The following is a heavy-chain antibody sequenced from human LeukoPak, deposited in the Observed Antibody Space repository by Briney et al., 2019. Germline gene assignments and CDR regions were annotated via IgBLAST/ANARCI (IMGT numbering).Heavy chain of an antibody. Sequence: ASVKVSCKASGYTFTGYYMHWVRQAPGQGLEWMGWINPNSGGTNYAQKFQGWVTMTRDTSISTAYMELSRLRSDDTAVYYCAREQQTGYDGITIFGVGLYGMDVWGQGTTVTVSS. J-gene: IGHJ6*02. D-gene: IGHD3-3*01. CDR1: GYTFTGYY. CDR3: AREQQTGYDGITIFGVGLYGMDV. V-gene: IGHV1-2*04. CDR2: INPNSGGT.